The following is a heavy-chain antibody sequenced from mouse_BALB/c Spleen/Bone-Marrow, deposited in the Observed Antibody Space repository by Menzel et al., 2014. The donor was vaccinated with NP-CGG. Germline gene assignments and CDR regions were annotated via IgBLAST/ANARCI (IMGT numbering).Heavy chain of an antibody. CDR2: INPGSGGT. CDR3: ARRNRDYYAMDY. J-gene: IGHJ4*01. Sequence: VQLVESGAELVRPGTSVKVSCKASGHAFTNYSLEWVKQRPGQGLEWIGVINPGSGGTKYNEKFRGKATLTVDKSSSTAYMQLSSLTSDDSAVYFCARRNRDYYAMDYWGQGTSVTVSS. CDR1: GHAFTNYS. V-gene: IGHV1-54*01.